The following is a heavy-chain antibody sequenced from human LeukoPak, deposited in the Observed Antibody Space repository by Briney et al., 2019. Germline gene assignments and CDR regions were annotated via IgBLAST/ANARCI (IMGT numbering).Heavy chain of an antibody. Sequence: GGSLRLSCAASGFTFSGYAMSWVRQAPGKGLEWVSAISGSGGSTYYADSVKGRFTISRDNSKNTLYLQMNSLRAEDAAVYHCAKEGGYSSSWYHFDYWGQGTLVTVSS. J-gene: IGHJ4*02. CDR1: GFTFSGYA. V-gene: IGHV3-23*01. CDR3: AKEGGYSSSWYHFDY. CDR2: ISGSGGST. D-gene: IGHD6-13*01.